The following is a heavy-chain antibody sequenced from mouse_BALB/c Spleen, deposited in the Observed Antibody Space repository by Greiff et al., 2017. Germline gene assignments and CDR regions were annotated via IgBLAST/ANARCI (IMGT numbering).Heavy chain of an antibody. Sequence: EVMLVESGGGLVKPGGSLKLSCAASGFTFSSYAMSWVRQTPEKRLEWVASISSGGSTYYPDSVKGRFTISRDNARNILYLQMSSLRSEDTAMYYCAREWYPAMDYWGQGTSVTVSS. CDR2: ISSGGST. D-gene: IGHD2-1*01. CDR3: AREWYPAMDY. J-gene: IGHJ4*01. V-gene: IGHV5-6-5*01. CDR1: GFTFSSYA.